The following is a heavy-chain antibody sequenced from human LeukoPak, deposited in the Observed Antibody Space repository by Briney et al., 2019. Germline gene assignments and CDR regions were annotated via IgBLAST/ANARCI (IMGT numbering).Heavy chain of an antibody. V-gene: IGHV4-59*01. J-gene: IGHJ5*02. D-gene: IGHD3-3*01. CDR3: AREVVLLSTFGVAPRGTWVDP. Sequence: SETLSLTRTVSGGSLNSDFWTWIRQPPGKGLEWIGNVYYSGTTNYNPSLKSRVSISVDTSKSQFFLKLTSVTAADTAVYYCAREVVLLSTFGVAPRGTWVDPWGQGTLVTVSS. CDR1: GGSLNSDF. CDR2: VYYSGTT.